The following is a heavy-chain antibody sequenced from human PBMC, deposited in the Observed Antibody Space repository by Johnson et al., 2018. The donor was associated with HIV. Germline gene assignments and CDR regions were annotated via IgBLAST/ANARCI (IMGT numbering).Heavy chain of an antibody. J-gene: IGHJ3*02. Sequence: VQLVESGGGVVQPGRSLRLSCAASGFTLTTHWMHWVRQAPGKGLVWVSRINSDGSSTNYADSVKGRFTISRDDSKNTLYLQMNSLKTEDTAMYYCTTDIATHVVVVTAISDALDIWGHGTMVTVSS. D-gene: IGHD2-21*02. CDR3: TTDIATHVVVVTAISDALDI. V-gene: IGHV3-74*01. CDR1: GFTLTTHW. CDR2: INSDGSST.